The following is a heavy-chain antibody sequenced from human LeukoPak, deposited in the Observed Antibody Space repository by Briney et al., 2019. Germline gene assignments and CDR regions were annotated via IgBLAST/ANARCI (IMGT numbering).Heavy chain of an antibody. D-gene: IGHD2/OR15-2a*01. V-gene: IGHV5-51*01. CDR2: IYPGDSDT. J-gene: IGHJ5*02. CDR3: ARHGTVEYSPNWFDP. CDR1: GYSFTSYW. Sequence: GESLKISCKGSGYSFTSYWIGWVRQMPGKGLEWMGIIYPGDSDTRYSPSFQGQVTISADKSISTAYLQWSSLKASDTAMYYCARHGTVEYSPNWFDPWGQGTLVTVSS.